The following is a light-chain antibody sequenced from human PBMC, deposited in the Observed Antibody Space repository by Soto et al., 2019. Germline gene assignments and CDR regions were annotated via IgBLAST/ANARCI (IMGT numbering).Light chain of an antibody. V-gene: IGLV2-11*01. CDR2: DVD. CDR3: CSYAGSDTWV. J-gene: IGLJ7*01. CDR1: SSDVGYSKS. Sequence: QLVLTQPRSVSGSPGQSVTISCTGTSSDVGYSKSVSWYQQHPGKAPKLMIYDVDKRPSGVPDRFSGSRSGNTASLTISGLQAEDEADYYCCSYAGSDTWVFGGRTQLTVL.